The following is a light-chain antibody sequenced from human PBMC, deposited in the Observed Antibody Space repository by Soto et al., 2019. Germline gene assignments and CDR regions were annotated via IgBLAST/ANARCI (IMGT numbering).Light chain of an antibody. CDR3: SSYTSSSLYV. Sequence: QSALTQPASVSGSPGQWITISCTGTSSDVGGYNYVSWYQQHPGKAPKVMIYDVSNRPSGVSNRFSGSKSGNTASLTISGLQAEDEADYYCSSYTSSSLYVFGTGTKVTVL. V-gene: IGLV2-14*01. CDR1: SSDVGGYNY. J-gene: IGLJ1*01. CDR2: DVS.